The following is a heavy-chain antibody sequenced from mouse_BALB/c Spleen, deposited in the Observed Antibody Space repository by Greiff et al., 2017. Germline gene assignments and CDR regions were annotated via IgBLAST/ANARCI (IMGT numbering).Heavy chain of an antibody. J-gene: IGHJ4*01. Sequence: QVQLQQSGAELVRPGVSVKISCKGSGYTFTDYAMHWVKQSHAKSLEWIGVISTYYGDASYNQKFKGKATMTVDKSSSTAYMELARLTSEDSAIYYCARGNEYYYAMDYWGQGTSVTVSS. D-gene: IGHD2-1*01. CDR2: ISTYYGDA. CDR3: ARGNEYYYAMDY. V-gene: IGHV1S137*01. CDR1: GYTFTDYA.